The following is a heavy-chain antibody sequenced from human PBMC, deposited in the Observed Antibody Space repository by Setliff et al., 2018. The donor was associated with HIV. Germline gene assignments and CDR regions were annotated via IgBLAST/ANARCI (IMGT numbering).Heavy chain of an antibody. D-gene: IGHD3-10*01. J-gene: IGHJ5*02. Sequence: SETLSLTCTVSGGSLGGYYWSWIRQPAGKRLEWIGRIFASGTTNYNPSLKSRVSMLIDTSKDQFSLNLNSVTAADTAVYFCARDRSNYGSGSSAYNWFDPWGLGTLVTAPQ. CDR2: IFASGTT. CDR1: GGSLGGYY. CDR3: ARDRSNYGSGSSAYNWFDP. V-gene: IGHV4-4*07.